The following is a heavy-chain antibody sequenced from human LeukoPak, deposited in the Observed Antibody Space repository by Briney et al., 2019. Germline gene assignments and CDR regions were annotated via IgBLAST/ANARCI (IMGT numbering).Heavy chain of an antibody. Sequence: SETLSLTCAVSGVSISNSNWWSWVRQPPGKGLEWIGEIYHTGSTNYNPSLKSRVTISVDTSKNQFSLKLSSVTAADTAVYYCARHQRGNSDAFDIWGQGTMVTVSS. CDR2: IYHTGST. V-gene: IGHV4-4*02. CDR1: GVSISNSNW. D-gene: IGHD4-23*01. CDR3: ARHQRGNSDAFDI. J-gene: IGHJ3*02.